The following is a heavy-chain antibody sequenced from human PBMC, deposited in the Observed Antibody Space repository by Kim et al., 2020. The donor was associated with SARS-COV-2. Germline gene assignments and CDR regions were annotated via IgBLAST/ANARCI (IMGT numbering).Heavy chain of an antibody. Sequence: GGSLRLSCVGSGFDFGDKAMHWVRQVPGKGLEWVSGIGWKSDSVGYADSVKGRFTISRDNAKNSLYLQMNSLRLEDTGIDYCAKDIYRGALYYYYMDVWGKGTTVIVSS. D-gene: IGHD2-15*01. CDR2: IGWKSDSV. J-gene: IGHJ6*03. V-gene: IGHV3-9*01. CDR1: GFDFGDKA. CDR3: AKDIYRGALYYYYMDV.